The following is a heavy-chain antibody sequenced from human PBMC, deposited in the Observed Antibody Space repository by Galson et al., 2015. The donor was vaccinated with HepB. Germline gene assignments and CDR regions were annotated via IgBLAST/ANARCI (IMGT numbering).Heavy chain of an antibody. J-gene: IGHJ4*02. CDR2: INAGNGNT. CDR3: ARAGYDFWSGYSPNFDY. CDR1: GYTFTSYA. Sequence: SVKVSCKASGYTFTSYAMHWVRQAPGQRLEWMGWINAGNGNTKYSQKFQGRVSITRDTSASTAYMELSSLRSEDTAVYYCARAGYDFWSGYSPNFDYWGQGTLVTVSS. D-gene: IGHD3-3*01. V-gene: IGHV1-3*01.